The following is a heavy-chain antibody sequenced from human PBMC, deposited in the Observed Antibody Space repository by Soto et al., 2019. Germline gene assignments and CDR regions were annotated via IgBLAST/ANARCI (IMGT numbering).Heavy chain of an antibody. CDR1: GFTFSSYA. Sequence: PGGSLRLSCAASGFTFSSYAMTWVRQAPGKGLEWVSGISGSSGSTYYADSVKGRFTISRDNSKNTLYLQMNSLRAEDTAVYYCGKDSTVRIAVDTNEHWGQGTLVTVSS. J-gene: IGHJ4*02. CDR3: GKDSTVRIAVDTNEH. CDR2: ISGSSGST. D-gene: IGHD6-19*01. V-gene: IGHV3-23*01.